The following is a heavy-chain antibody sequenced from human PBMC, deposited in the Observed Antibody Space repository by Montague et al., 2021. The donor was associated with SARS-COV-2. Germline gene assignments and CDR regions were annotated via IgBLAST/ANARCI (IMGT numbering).Heavy chain of an antibody. V-gene: IGHV3-23*03. CDR1: GFTFSSYA. D-gene: IGHD3-16*01. CDR2: IYSGGSST. Sequence: SLRLSCAASGFTFSSYAMSWVRQAPGKGLEWVSVIYSGGSSTYYADSVKGRFTISGDNSKNTLYLQMNSLRAEDTAVYYCAKASGGFGVYYGMDVWGQGTTVTVSS. CDR3: AKASGGFGVYYGMDV. J-gene: IGHJ6*02.